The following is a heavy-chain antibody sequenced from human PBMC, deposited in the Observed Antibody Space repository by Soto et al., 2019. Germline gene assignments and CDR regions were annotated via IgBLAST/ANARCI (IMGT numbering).Heavy chain of an antibody. CDR2: ISSSSSTI. Sequence: GESLKISCAASGFTFSSYSMNWVRQAPGKGLEWVSYISSSSSTIYYADSVKGRFTISRGNAKNSLYLQMNSLRAEDTAVYYCARVLPLYYDILTGYYSLGYWGQGTLVTVSS. CDR3: ARVLPLYYDILTGYYSLGY. CDR1: GFTFSSYS. J-gene: IGHJ4*02. D-gene: IGHD3-9*01. V-gene: IGHV3-48*01.